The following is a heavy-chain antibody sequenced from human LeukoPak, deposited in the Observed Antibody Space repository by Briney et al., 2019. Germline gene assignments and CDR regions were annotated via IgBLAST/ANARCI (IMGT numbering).Heavy chain of an antibody. CDR1: GGSISSGSYY. J-gene: IGHJ5*02. CDR2: IYTSGST. D-gene: IGHD1-1*01. Sequence: SETLSLTCTVSGGSISSGSYYWSWIRQPAGKGLEWIGRIYTSGSTNYNPSLKSRVTISVDSSKNQFSRKLSSVTAADTAVYSCARETKQLEKTAWGQGTLVTVSS. V-gene: IGHV4-61*02. CDR3: ARETKQLEKTA.